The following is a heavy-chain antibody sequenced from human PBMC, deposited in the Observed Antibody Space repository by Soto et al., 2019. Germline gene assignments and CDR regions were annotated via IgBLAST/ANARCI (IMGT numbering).Heavy chain of an antibody. V-gene: IGHV1-2*04. CDR1: GYTFTGYY. Sequence: QVQLVQSGAEVMKPGASVKVSCKASGYTFTGYYMHWVRQAPGQGLEWMGWINPNSGGTNYAQKFQGWVTMTRDTSISTAYMELSRLRSDDTAVYYCARGASLYYDDPSDATGAIDYWGQGTLVTVSS. CDR3: ARGASLYYDDPSDATGAIDY. CDR2: INPNSGGT. J-gene: IGHJ4*02. D-gene: IGHD3-3*01.